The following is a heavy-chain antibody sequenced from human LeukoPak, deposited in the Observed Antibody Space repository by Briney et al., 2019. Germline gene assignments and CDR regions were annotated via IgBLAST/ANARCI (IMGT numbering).Heavy chain of an antibody. V-gene: IGHV4-34*01. CDR1: GGSFSGYY. D-gene: IGHD6-13*01. CDR2: INHSGST. Sequence: SETLSLTCAVYGGSFSGYYWSWLRQPPGKGLEWIGEINHSGSTNYNPSLKSRVTISVDTSKNQFSLKLSSVTAADTAVYYCARVAYSSSWYGGWFDPWGQGTLVTVPS. J-gene: IGHJ5*02. CDR3: ARVAYSSSWYGGWFDP.